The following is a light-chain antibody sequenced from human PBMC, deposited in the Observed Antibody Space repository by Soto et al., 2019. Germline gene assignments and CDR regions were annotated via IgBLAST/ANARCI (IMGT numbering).Light chain of an antibody. V-gene: IGKV3-11*01. CDR1: QNVRNTY. CDR2: DAS. J-gene: IGKJ5*01. Sequence: DILLTQSPGTLSLSPGERATLSCRASQNVRNTYLAWYQQKPGQAPRLLIYDASNRATGIPARSSGSGSGTDFTLTISSLEPEDFAVYYCQQRSNWPITFGQGTRLEIK. CDR3: QQRSNWPIT.